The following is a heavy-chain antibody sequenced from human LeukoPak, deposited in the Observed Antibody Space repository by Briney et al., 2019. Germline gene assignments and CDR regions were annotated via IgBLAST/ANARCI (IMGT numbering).Heavy chain of an antibody. J-gene: IGHJ3*02. CDR2: ISYDGSNK. Sequence: PGGSLRLSCAASGFTFSSCAMHWVRQAPGKGLEWVAVISYDGSNKYYADSVKGRFTISRDNSKNTLYLQMNSLRAEDTAVYYCARDQPVGAIPFDIWGQGTMVTVSS. CDR1: GFTFSSCA. V-gene: IGHV3-30-3*01. D-gene: IGHD1-26*01. CDR3: ARDQPVGAIPFDI.